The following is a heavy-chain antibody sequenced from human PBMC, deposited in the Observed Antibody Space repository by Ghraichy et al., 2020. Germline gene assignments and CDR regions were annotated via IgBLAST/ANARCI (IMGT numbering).Heavy chain of an antibody. CDR1: GFTFSSYG. CDR3: ARNGGRYYYGSGSLEY. D-gene: IGHD3-10*01. V-gene: IGHV3-33*01. CDR2: IWYDGSNK. J-gene: IGHJ4*02. Sequence: GGSLRLSCAASGFTFSSYGMHWVRQAPGKGLEWVAVIWYDGSNKYYADSVKGRFTISRDNSKNTLYLQMNSLRAEDTAVYYCARNGGRYYYGSGSLEYWGQGTLVTVSS.